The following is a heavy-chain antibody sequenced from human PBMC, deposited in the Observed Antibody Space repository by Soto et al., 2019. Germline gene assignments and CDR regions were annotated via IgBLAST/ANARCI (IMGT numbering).Heavy chain of an antibody. V-gene: IGHV3-7*05. Sequence: PGGSLRLSCAASGFTFSNYWMSWVRQAPGKGLEWVANIKQDGSEKYYLESVKGRFTISRDNAKNSLYLQMNSLRAEDTAVYYCARAGSTYYDILTGYYPDYWGQGTLVTVSS. CDR1: GFTFSNYW. CDR3: ARAGSTYYDILTGYYPDY. D-gene: IGHD3-9*01. CDR2: IKQDGSEK. J-gene: IGHJ4*02.